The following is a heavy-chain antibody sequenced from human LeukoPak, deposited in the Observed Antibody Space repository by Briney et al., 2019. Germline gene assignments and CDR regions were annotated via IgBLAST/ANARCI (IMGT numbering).Heavy chain of an antibody. Sequence: GGSLRLSCAASGFTFSSYGMQGVRQAPGKGLEWVAVIWYDGSNKYYAHSVKGRFTISRDNSKNTLYLQMNSLRVEDTAVDYCAARSFAVWGEGTLVTVSS. J-gene: IGHJ4*02. CDR1: GFTFSSYG. D-gene: IGHD1-26*01. V-gene: IGHV3-33*01. CDR2: IWYDGSNK. CDR3: AARSFAV.